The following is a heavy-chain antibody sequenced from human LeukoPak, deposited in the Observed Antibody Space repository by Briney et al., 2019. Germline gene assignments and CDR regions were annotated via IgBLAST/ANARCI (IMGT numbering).Heavy chain of an antibody. J-gene: IGHJ6*03. D-gene: IGHD6-6*01. CDR1: GGSISNYY. CDR3: ARDWGVSARPGYMDV. CDR2: IYYSGST. Sequence: SETLSLTCTVSGGSISNYYWSWIRQPPGKGLEWIGYIYYSGSTKYNPSLKSRVTISVDTSKNQYSLRLSPVTAADTAVYYCARDWGVSARPGYMDVWGKGTTVTVSS. V-gene: IGHV4-59*01.